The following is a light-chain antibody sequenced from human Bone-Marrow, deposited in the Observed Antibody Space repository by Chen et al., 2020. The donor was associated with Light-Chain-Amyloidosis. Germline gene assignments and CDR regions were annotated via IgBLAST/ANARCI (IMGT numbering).Light chain of an antibody. Sequence: SYVLTQPSSVSVAPGQTATIVCGGNNIGSTSVHWYQQTPGQAPLLVVYDDSDRPSGIPERLSGSNSGNTATLTISRVEAGDEADYYCQVWDRSSGRPVFGGGTKLTVL. J-gene: IGLJ3*02. CDR2: DDS. CDR3: QVWDRSSGRPV. V-gene: IGLV3-21*02. CDR1: NIGSTS.